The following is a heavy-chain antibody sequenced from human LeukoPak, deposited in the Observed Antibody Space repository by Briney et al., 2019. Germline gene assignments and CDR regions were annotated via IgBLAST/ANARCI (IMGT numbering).Heavy chain of an antibody. V-gene: IGHV4-38-2*01. CDR2: SDHSGST. D-gene: IGHD3/OR15-3a*01. J-gene: IGHJ4*02. CDR1: GYSISSGYY. CDR3: ARKSLDLYYFDY. Sequence: SETLSLTCAVSGYSISSGYYWGGSRPPPGKGEERSGSSDHSGSTYHNPSLKGRVTISVDTSNNQFSLKLSSVTAADTAVYYCARKSLDLYYFDYCGQGPLVTVSS.